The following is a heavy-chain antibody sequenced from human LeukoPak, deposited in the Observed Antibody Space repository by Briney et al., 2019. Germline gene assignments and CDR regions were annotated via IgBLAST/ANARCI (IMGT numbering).Heavy chain of an antibody. CDR3: VRHGGVSGYDLLDY. CDR1: GFTFSHYW. CDR2: INQDGSEE. Sequence: PGGSLRLSCAASGFTFSHYWMTWVRQAPGKGLEWVAQINQDGSEEYYMDSVKARFTISRDNAKNSVFLQMNSLRAEVTAVYYCVRHGGVSGYDLLDYWGQGTLVTVSS. V-gene: IGHV3-7*01. J-gene: IGHJ4*02. D-gene: IGHD5-12*01.